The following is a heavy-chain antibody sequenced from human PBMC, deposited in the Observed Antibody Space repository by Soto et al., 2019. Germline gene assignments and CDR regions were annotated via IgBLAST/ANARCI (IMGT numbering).Heavy chain of an antibody. V-gene: IGHV3-7*01. CDR3: VRGGYYNVAPY. CDR2: INQGGSER. D-gene: IGHD3-22*01. Sequence: GGSLRLSCAASGFTFNTFYMDWVRQAPGKGLEWVGNINQGGSERTYADSVRGRFTISRDNAKNSLYLQMNSLRDEDTAVYYCVRGGYYNVAPYWGQGTLVTVSS. J-gene: IGHJ4*02. CDR1: GFTFNTFY.